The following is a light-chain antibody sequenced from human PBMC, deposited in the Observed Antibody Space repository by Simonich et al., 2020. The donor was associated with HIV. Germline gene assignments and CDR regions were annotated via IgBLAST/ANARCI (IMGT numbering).Light chain of an antibody. Sequence: EIVMTQSPATLPVSPGETATLSCRASQRVSSNLAWYQQKPGQAPRLLIYGASTRATGIPARFSGSGSGTEFTLTISSMQSEDFAVYYCQQYNNWPRTFGQGTKVEIK. CDR3: QQYNNWPRT. J-gene: IGKJ1*01. CDR1: QRVSSN. V-gene: IGKV3-15*01. CDR2: GAS.